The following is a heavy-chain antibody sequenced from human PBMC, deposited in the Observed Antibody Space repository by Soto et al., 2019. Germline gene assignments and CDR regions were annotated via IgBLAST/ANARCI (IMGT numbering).Heavy chain of an antibody. CDR3: VRGSSSIQRFDY. Sequence: SETLSVTCTVSGASISFNYCTWIRQPAGKGLEWIGSVYYGGNTKYNPSLQSRVTMSVDTSRNQLSLKVYSVTAADTAVYYCVRGSSSIQRFDYWGQGIPVTVSS. D-gene: IGHD6-6*01. CDR1: GASISFNY. V-gene: IGHV4-59*01. J-gene: IGHJ4*02. CDR2: VYYGGNT.